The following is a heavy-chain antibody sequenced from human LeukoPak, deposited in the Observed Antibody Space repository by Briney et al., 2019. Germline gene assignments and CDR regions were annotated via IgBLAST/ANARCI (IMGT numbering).Heavy chain of an antibody. D-gene: IGHD3-9*01. CDR2: IYTSGST. J-gene: IGHJ3*01. CDR3: ARVMTDYDILTGYYNVDGFDL. Sequence: PSETMSLTCTVSGGPISNDYWTWIRQPAGKGLEWIGRIYTSGSTNYNPSLKSRVAMSVDTSKNQFSLKLTSVTAADTAVYYCARVMTDYDILTGYYNVDGFDLWGQGTIVTVSS. V-gene: IGHV4-4*07. CDR1: GGPISNDY.